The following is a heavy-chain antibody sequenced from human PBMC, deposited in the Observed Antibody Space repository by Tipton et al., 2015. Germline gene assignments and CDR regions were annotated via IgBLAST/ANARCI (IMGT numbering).Heavy chain of an antibody. J-gene: IGHJ4*02. V-gene: IGHV4-61*01. D-gene: IGHD4-23*01. CDR3: ARARRRHGGLFYS. CDR2: ISYSGSP. CDR1: GGSVSTSNYY. Sequence: TLSLTCTVSGGSVSTSNYYWGWIRQSPGKGLEWIGYISYSGSPHYNPSLKRRVTISVDTSKTQFSLKMSSVTASDTAVYYCARARRRHGGLFYSWSQAILVTVSS.